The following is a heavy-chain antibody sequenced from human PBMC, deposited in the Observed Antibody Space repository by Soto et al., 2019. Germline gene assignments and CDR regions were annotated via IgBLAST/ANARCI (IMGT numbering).Heavy chain of an antibody. D-gene: IGHD4-17*01. J-gene: IGHJ3*02. CDR3: ASAIMTTVTTLPAFDI. CDR1: GYTFTSYG. CDR2: ISAYNGNT. V-gene: IGHV1-18*01. Sequence: ASLKVSCKASGYTFTSYGISWVRQAPGQGLEWMGWISAYNGNTNYAQKLQGRVTMTTDTSTSTAYMELRSLRSDDTAVYYCASAIMTTVTTLPAFDIWGQGTMVTVSS.